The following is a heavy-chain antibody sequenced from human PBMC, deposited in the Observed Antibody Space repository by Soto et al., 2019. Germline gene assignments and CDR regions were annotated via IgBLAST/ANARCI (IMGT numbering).Heavy chain of an antibody. D-gene: IGHD1-26*01. V-gene: IGHV3-30-3*01. CDR1: GFMFSSYA. Sequence: QVQLVESGGGVVQPGRSLRLSCAASGFMFSSYAMRWVRQAPGKGLEWVAVQTYDGSNKYYADSVKGRFTISRDNSKNTLSLQMNSLRAEDTAVYYCARAGGLLVDYWGQGTLVTVSS. J-gene: IGHJ4*02. CDR2: QTYDGSNK. CDR3: ARAGGLLVDY.